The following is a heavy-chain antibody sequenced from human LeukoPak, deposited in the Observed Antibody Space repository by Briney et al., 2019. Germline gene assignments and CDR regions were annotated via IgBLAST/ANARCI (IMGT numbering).Heavy chain of an antibody. J-gene: IGHJ5*02. CDR1: GGSISSII. V-gene: IGHV3-21*01. Sequence: ETLSLTCTVSGGSISSIIYYWGWIRQPPGKGLEWVSSISSSSSYIYYADSVKGRFTISRDNAKNSLYLQMNSLRAEDTAVYYCARAAGTYYDILNWFDPWGQGTLVTVSS. CDR2: ISSSSSYI. CDR3: ARAAGTYYDILNWFDP. D-gene: IGHD3-9*01.